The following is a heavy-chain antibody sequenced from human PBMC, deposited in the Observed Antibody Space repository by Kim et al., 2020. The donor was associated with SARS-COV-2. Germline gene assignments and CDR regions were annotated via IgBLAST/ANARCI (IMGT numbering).Heavy chain of an antibody. D-gene: IGHD3-3*01. CDR3: AKDFWGGNGVYDPLDI. V-gene: IGHV3-23*01. CDR1: GFTFSNFA. J-gene: IGHJ3*02. Sequence: GGSLRLSCVASGFTFSNFAMYWVRQSPRKGLEWVAVVGGSNDDNHYPDSVKGRFTISRDNSKNTLYLQMNSLRVEDTAIYYCAKDFWGGNGVYDPLDIWGQGTVVTVSS. CDR2: VGGSNDDN.